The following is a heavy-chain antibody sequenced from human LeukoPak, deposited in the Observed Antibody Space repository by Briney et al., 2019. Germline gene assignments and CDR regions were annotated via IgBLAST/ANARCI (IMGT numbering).Heavy chain of an antibody. V-gene: IGHV4-59*08. Sequence: PSETLSLTCTVSGGSITYYYWSWIRQPPGKGLEWMGYIYYDGSTNYNPSLKSRVTISVDTSKNQFSLRLTSVTAADTAVYYCARHNYGSGSSFDYWGQGTLVTVSS. D-gene: IGHD3-10*01. CDR2: IYYDGST. J-gene: IGHJ4*02. CDR3: ARHNYGSGSSFDY. CDR1: GGSITYYY.